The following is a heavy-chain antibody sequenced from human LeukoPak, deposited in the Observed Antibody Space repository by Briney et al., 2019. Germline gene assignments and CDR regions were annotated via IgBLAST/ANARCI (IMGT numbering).Heavy chain of an antibody. CDR1: GFTFSSYA. CDR2: ISGSGGST. D-gene: IGHD4-23*01. V-gene: IGHV3-23*01. Sequence: PGGSLRLSCAASGFTFSSYAMSWVRQAPGKGLEWVSSISGSGGSTYYADSVRGRFTVSRDNSRNTLALQMNSLRAEDTAVYYCAGSPTVDAAFDIWGQGTMVTASS. J-gene: IGHJ3*02. CDR3: AGSPTVDAAFDI.